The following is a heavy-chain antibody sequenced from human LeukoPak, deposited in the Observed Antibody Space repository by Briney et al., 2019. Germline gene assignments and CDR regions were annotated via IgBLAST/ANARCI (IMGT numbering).Heavy chain of an antibody. CDR1: GYTFTGYY. J-gene: IGHJ3*02. CDR3: ATYYYDSSGLTFDAFDI. Sequence: ASVKVSCKASGYTFTGYYMHWVRQAPGQGLEWMGWINPNSGGTNYAQKFQGRVTMTRDTSISTAYMELSRLRSDDTAVYYCATYYYDSSGLTFDAFDIWGQGTMVTVSS. V-gene: IGHV1-2*02. CDR2: INPNSGGT. D-gene: IGHD3-22*01.